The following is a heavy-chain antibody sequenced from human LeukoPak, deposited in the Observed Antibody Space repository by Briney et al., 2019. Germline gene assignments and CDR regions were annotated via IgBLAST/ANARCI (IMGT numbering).Heavy chain of an antibody. D-gene: IGHD2-15*01. J-gene: IGHJ5*02. CDR3: ARGPPPALLYCNGRNCYSGLFDP. CDR1: GYTFTKYV. Sequence: ASVKVSCKASGYTFTKYVIHWVRQAPGQRLEWMGWINAGYGDTKYSQKFQGRVTITRDTSASTVYMELSSLRSEDTAMYYCARGPPPALLYCNGRNCYSGLFDPWGQGTLVTVFS. V-gene: IGHV1-3*01. CDR2: INAGYGDT.